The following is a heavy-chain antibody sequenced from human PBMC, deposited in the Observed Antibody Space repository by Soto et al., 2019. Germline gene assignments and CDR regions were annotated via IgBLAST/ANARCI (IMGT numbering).Heavy chain of an antibody. CDR3: ASDVFGVIPQSGR. V-gene: IGHV4-31*03. J-gene: IGHJ4*02. Sequence: PSETLSLTCTVSGGSISSGGYYWSWIRQHPGKGLEWIGYIYYSGSTYYNPSLKSRVTISVDTSKNQFSLKLSSVTAADTAVYYCASDVFGVIPQSGRWGQGTLVTVSS. CDR1: GGSISSGGYY. D-gene: IGHD3-3*01. CDR2: IYYSGST.